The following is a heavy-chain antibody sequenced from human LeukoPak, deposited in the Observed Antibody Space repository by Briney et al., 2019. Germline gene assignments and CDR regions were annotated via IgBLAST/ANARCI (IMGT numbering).Heavy chain of an antibody. J-gene: IGHJ4*02. CDR1: GGSISSGDYY. V-gene: IGHV4-30-4*01. CDR3: ARGSSIAARFDY. D-gene: IGHD6-6*01. CDR2: IYYSGST. Sequence: SQTLSLTCTVSGGSISSGDYYWSWVRQPPGKGLEWIGYIYYSGSTYYHPSLKSRVTISVDTSKNQFSLKLSSVTAADTAVYYCARGSSIAARFDYWGQGTLVTVSS.